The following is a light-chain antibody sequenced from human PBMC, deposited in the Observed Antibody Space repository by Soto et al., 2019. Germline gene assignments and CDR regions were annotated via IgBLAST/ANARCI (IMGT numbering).Light chain of an antibody. CDR3: QQYDSAPWA. CDR2: WAS. Sequence: DIVMTQSPDSLAVSLGERATINCKSSQPVLSRSNNKNYLSWYQQKPGQPPKLLISWASTRESGVPDRFSGSGSGTDFTLTISAQQAEDVAVYYCQQYDSAPWAFGQGTKVEIQ. J-gene: IGKJ1*01. V-gene: IGKV4-1*01. CDR1: QPVLSRSNNKNY.